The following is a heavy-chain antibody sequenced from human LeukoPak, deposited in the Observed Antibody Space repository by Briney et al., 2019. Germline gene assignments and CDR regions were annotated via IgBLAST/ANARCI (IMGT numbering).Heavy chain of an antibody. Sequence: GGSLRLSCAASGFTFSSYAMSWVRQAPGKGLEWVSAISGSGGSTYYADSVKGRFTISRDNSKNTLYLQMNSLRAEDTAVYYCAISMYYYDRSGYYYEDYWGQGTLVTVSS. CDR2: ISGSGGST. CDR3: AISMYYYDRSGYYYEDY. V-gene: IGHV3-23*01. D-gene: IGHD3-22*01. CDR1: GFTFSSYA. J-gene: IGHJ4*02.